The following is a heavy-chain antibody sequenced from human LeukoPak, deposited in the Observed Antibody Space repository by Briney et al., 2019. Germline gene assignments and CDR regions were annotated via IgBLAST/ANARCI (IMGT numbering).Heavy chain of an antibody. Sequence: GGSLRLSCAVSGFTFSGFWMSWSRQAPGKGLEWVASINSDGSEGYYADVVKGRLTISRDNAKNSLYLQINSLRAEDTAVYYCARSSYSSSSSVWGQGTMVTVSS. CDR3: ARSSYSSSSSV. CDR2: INSDGSEG. J-gene: IGHJ3*01. CDR1: GFTFSGFW. D-gene: IGHD6-6*01. V-gene: IGHV3-7*03.